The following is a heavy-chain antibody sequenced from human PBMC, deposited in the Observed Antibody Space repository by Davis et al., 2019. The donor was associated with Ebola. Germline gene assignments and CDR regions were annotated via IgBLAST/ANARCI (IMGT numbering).Heavy chain of an antibody. D-gene: IGHD2-15*01. V-gene: IGHV5-51*01. CDR1: AYSFTSYW. Sequence: KVSCKGSAYSFTSYWIGWVRQMPGKGLEWMGIIYPGDSDTRYSPSFQGQVTISADKSISTAYLQWSSLKASDTAMYYGARQIVVVVAASKTGRFDPWGQGTLVTVSS. CDR3: ARQIVVVVAASKTGRFDP. CDR2: IYPGDSDT. J-gene: IGHJ5*02.